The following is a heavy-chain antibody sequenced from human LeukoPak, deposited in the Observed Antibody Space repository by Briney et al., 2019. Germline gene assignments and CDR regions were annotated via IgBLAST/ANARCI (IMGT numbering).Heavy chain of an antibody. V-gene: IGHV1-2*02. CDR1: GYTFTGYY. D-gene: IGHD6-6*01. CDR2: INPNSGGT. Sequence: ASVKVSCKASGYTFTGYYMHWVRQAPGQGLEWMGWINPNSGGTNYAQKFQGRVTMTRDTSISTAYMELSSLRSEDTAVYYCAREGEDSRWVDAFDIWGQGTMVTVSS. J-gene: IGHJ3*02. CDR3: AREGEDSRWVDAFDI.